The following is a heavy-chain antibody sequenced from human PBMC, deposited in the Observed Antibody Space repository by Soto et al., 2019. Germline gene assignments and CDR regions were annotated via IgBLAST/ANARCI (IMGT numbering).Heavy chain of an antibody. Sequence: QITLKESGPTLVKPTQTLTLTCTFSGFSLSTSGVSVAWIRQPPGKALEWLALIYWDDDKRYRPSLETRLTVTKDTSKNQVVVSMTNMDSVDTATYYCAYLPCSGGSCYWFSYSGMDVWGQGTTVTVSS. CDR3: AYLPCSGGSCYWFSYSGMDV. D-gene: IGHD2-15*01. CDR2: IYWDDDK. V-gene: IGHV2-5*02. J-gene: IGHJ6*02. CDR1: GFSLSTSGVS.